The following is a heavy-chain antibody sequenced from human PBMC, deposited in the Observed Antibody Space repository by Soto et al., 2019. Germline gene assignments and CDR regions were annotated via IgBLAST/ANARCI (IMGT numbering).Heavy chain of an antibody. CDR3: ARSGAAAGTRFYYYYGMDV. V-gene: IGHV3-21*01. Sequence: GGSLRLSCAASGFTFSSYSMNWVRQSPGKGLEWVSSISSSSSYIYYADSVKGRFTISRDNAKNSLYLQMNSLRAEDTAVYYCARSGAAAGTRFYYYYGMDVWGQGTTVTVSS. D-gene: IGHD6-13*01. J-gene: IGHJ6*02. CDR2: ISSSSSYI. CDR1: GFTFSSYS.